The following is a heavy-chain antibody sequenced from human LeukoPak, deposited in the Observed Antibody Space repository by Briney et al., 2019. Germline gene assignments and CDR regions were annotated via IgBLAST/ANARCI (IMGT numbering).Heavy chain of an antibody. CDR1: GGSFSGYY. J-gene: IGHJ4*02. V-gene: IGHV4-34*01. CDR3: ARVGVVLDY. CDR2: INHSGST. Sequence: SETLSLTCAVYGGSFSGYYWSWIRQPPGKGLEWIGEINHSGSTNYNPSLKSRVTISVDTSKNQFSLKLSSVIAADTAVYYCARVGVVLDYWGQGTLVTVSS. D-gene: IGHD3-3*01.